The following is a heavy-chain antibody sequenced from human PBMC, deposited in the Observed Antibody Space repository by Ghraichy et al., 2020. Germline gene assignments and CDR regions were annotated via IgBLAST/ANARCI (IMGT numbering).Heavy chain of an antibody. CDR2: IYYSGST. D-gene: IGHD3-22*01. CDR3: ARMVTYYYDSSGYSAPPDY. V-gene: IGHV4-59*01. CDR1: GGSISSYY. Sequence: SETLSLTCTVSGGSISSYYWSWIRQPPGKGLEWIGYIYYSGSTNYNPSLKSRVTISVDTSKNQFSLKLSSVTAADTAVYYCARMVTYYYDSSGYSAPPDYWGQGTLVTVSS. J-gene: IGHJ4*02.